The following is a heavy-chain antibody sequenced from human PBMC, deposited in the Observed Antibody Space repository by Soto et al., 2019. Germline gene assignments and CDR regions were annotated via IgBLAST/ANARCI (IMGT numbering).Heavy chain of an antibody. CDR2: ISSSSSTI. CDR1: GFTFSSYS. D-gene: IGHD3-22*01. Sequence: PGGSLRLSCAASGFTFSSYSMNWVRQAPGKGLEWVSYISSSSSTIYYADSVKGRFTISRDNAKNSLYLQMNSLRDEDTAVYYCARDTLYYYDSSGWGAFDIWGQGTMVTVSS. V-gene: IGHV3-48*02. CDR3: ARDTLYYYDSSGWGAFDI. J-gene: IGHJ3*02.